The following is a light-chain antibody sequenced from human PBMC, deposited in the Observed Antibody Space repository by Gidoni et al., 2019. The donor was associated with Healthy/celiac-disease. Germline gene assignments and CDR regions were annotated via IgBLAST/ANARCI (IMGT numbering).Light chain of an antibody. CDR2: KAS. CDR1: QSISSW. V-gene: IGKV1-5*03. CDR3: QQYNSYPWT. J-gene: IGKJ1*01. Sequence: DIQQTPSPPTLSASVGDRVTITCRASQSISSWLDWDQQKPGKAPKLLIYKASSLESGVPSRFSGSGSGTEFTLTISSLQPDDFATYYCQQYNSYPWTFGQGTKVEIK.